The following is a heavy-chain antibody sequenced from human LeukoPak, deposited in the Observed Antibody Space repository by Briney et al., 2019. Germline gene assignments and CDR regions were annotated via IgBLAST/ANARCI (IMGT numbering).Heavy chain of an antibody. J-gene: IGHJ4*02. V-gene: IGHV4-59*01. Sequence: PSETLSLTCTVSGGSISSYYWSWIRQPPGKGLEWIGYIYYSGSTNYNPSLKSRVTISVDTSKNQFSLKLSSVTAADTAVYYCARGDMTTVVSEYWGQGTLVTVSS. CDR2: IYYSGST. D-gene: IGHD4-23*01. CDR3: ARGDMTTVVSEY. CDR1: GGSISSYY.